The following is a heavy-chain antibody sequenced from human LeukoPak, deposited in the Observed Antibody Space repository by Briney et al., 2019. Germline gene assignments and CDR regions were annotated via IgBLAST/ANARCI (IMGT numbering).Heavy chain of an antibody. J-gene: IGHJ4*02. CDR1: GGSISSSSYY. V-gene: IGHV4-39*01. CDR2: IYYSGST. D-gene: IGHD6-6*01. CDR3: ARGFYSSSSVGY. Sequence: PSETLSLTCTVSGGSISSSSYYWGWIRQPRGKGLEWIGSIYYSGSTYYNPSLKSRVTISVDTSKNQFSLKLSSVTAADTAVYYCARGFYSSSSVGYWGQGTLVTVSS.